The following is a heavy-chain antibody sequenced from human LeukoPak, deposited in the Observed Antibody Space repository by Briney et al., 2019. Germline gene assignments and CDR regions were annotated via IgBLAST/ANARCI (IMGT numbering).Heavy chain of an antibody. CDR1: GFTFSNSA. Sequence: GGSLRLSCSASGFTFSNSAAYCVRQSPGKRPEWVSSISGPGIHTYYADSVKGRFTISRDNSKNTLYLQKNNLRAEDTAVYYSAKEVVPYANAFEPWGQGTLVTVSS. CDR3: AKEVVPYANAFEP. CDR2: ISGPGIHT. D-gene: IGHD2-2*01. J-gene: IGHJ5*02. V-gene: IGHV3-23*01.